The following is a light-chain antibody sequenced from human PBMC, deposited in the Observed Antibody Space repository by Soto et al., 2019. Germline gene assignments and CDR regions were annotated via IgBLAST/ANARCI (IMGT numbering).Light chain of an antibody. J-gene: IGKJ5*01. CDR2: DAS. CDR3: RHFRAYPPT. Sequence: AIQLTQSPSSLSASIGDRVTITCRASQGISSALAWYQQKPGKPPKLLIYDASTLESGVPSSFSGSGSGTDFTLTISGLQPEDFGTYYRRHFRAYPPTLGHGIRLE. V-gene: IGKV1-13*02. CDR1: QGISSA.